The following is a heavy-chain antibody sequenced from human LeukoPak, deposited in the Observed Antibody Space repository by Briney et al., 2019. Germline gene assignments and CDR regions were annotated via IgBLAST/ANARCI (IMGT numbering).Heavy chain of an antibody. D-gene: IGHD5-18*01. Sequence: PSQTLSLTCTVSGGSISSGGYYWSWIRQHPGKGLERIGYIYYSGSTYYNPSLKSRVTISVDTSKNQFSLKLSSVTAADTAVYYCARFGKGYSYGYDYFDYWGQGTLVTVSS. CDR2: IYYSGST. CDR3: ARFGKGYSYGYDYFDY. CDR1: GGSISSGGYY. J-gene: IGHJ4*02. V-gene: IGHV4-31*03.